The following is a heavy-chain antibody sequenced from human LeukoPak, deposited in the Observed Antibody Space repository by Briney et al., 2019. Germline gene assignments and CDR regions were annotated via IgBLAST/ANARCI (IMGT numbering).Heavy chain of an antibody. J-gene: IGHJ4*02. CDR2: FSGSGGRT. Sequence: GGSLRLSCAASGFTFSSYAISWVRQTPGKGLEWVSVFSGSGGRTYYADSVKGEFTISRDNSKNPLYLQMNSLKAEDTVVYYCAKDREIVVVTGIFDYWGQGTLVTVPS. D-gene: IGHD2-21*02. CDR1: GFTFSSYA. V-gene: IGHV3-23*01. CDR3: AKDREIVVVTGIFDY.